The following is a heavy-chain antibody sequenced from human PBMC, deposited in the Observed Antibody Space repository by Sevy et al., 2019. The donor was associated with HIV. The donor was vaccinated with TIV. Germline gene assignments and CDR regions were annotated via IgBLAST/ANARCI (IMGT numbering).Heavy chain of an antibody. Sequence: GGSLRLSCAASGFTFSSYRMTWVRPAPGKGLEWVSCISSNSDYINYADSGKGRFTISRDNAKNLLYLQMNSLRAEDTAVYYCVRAVMEMSTWRSDYWGQGTLVTVSS. CDR3: VRAVMEMSTWRSDY. J-gene: IGHJ4*02. CDR1: GFTFSSYR. D-gene: IGHD3-16*01. V-gene: IGHV3-21*01. CDR2: ISSNSDYI.